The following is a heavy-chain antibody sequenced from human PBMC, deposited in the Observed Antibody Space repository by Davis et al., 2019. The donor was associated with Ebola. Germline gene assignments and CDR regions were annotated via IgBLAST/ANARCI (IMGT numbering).Heavy chain of an antibody. J-gene: IGHJ4*02. CDR1: GFTVTSYW. CDR2: IKGDGTER. V-gene: IGHV3-7*01. Sequence: PGGSLRLSCAASGFTVTSYWMSWVRRAPGKGLEWVANIKGDGTERDYGHSVKGRFTISRDDATNSLYLQMNNLRAEDTAVYYCARDVYWGQGILVTVSS. CDR3: ARDVY.